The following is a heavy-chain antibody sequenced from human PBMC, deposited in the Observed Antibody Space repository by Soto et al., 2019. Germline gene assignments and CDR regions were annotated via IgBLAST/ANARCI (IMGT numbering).Heavy chain of an antibody. V-gene: IGHV1-18*01. CDR1: GYTFTSYG. CDR3: ARQFVDYDLSPGVVVGYFAY. CDR2: ISAYNGNT. Sequence: QVQLVQSGAEVKKPGASVKVSCKASGYTFTSYGISWVRQAPGQGLEWMGWISAYNGNTNYAQKLQGRVTMTTDTSTSTPHMEQRSLRSDDTAVYYCARQFVDYDLSPGVVVGYFAYWAQGTLVTFSS. D-gene: IGHD3-3*01. J-gene: IGHJ4*02.